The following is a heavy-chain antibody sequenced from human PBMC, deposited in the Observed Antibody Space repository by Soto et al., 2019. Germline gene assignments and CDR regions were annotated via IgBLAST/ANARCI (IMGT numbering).Heavy chain of an antibody. J-gene: IGHJ1*01. Sequence: QVQLVESGGGVVQPGRSLRLSCAASGFTFSSFVMHWVRQAPGKGLEWVTGISKDGTSKHYADSLKGRFTISRDNSKNTLYLQIDSLTSEDTALYYCATEDYSSSHAGTFRHWGQGTLVTVTS. CDR3: ATEDYSSSHAGTFRH. V-gene: IGHV3-30-3*01. CDR2: ISKDGTSK. CDR1: GFTFSSFV. D-gene: IGHD4-4*01.